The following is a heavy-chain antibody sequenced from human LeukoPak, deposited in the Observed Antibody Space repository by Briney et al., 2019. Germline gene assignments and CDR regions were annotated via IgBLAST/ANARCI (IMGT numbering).Heavy chain of an antibody. CDR1: GFTFSAYW. CDR2: IKQDGSDK. Sequence: GGSLRLSRAASGFTFSAYWMSWVRQAPGKGLEWVANIKQDGSDKYFEDSVKGRFTISRDNAKNSVYLQMNSLGAEDTAVYYCARGYWGLVFWGQGALVTVSS. D-gene: IGHD7-27*01. J-gene: IGHJ4*02. V-gene: IGHV3-7*01. CDR3: ARGYWGLVF.